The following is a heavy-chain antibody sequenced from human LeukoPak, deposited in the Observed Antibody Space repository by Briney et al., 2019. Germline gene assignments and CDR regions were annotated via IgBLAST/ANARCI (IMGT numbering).Heavy chain of an antibody. D-gene: IGHD3-10*01. CDR3: ARVESEYYYGSGSYLHYFDY. CDR1: GFTFSSYG. J-gene: IGHJ4*02. CDR2: IRNDGSNK. Sequence: GGSLRLSCAASGFTFSSYGMHWVRQAPGKGLEWVTFIRNDGSNKYYADSVKGRFTISRDNSKNTLYLQMNSLRAEDTAVYYCARVESEYYYGSGSYLHYFDYWAREPWSPSPQ. V-gene: IGHV3-30*02.